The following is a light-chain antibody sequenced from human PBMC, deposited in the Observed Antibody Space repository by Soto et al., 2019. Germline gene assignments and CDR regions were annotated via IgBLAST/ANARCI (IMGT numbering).Light chain of an antibody. Sequence: QSALTQPRSVSGSPGQSVTISCTGTSSDVSGYNYVSWYQQHPGKAPKLMIYDVSKRPSGVPDRFSGSKSGNTASLTISGLQAEDEADYYCCSYAGSFVVFGGGTKLIVL. CDR3: CSYAGSFVV. CDR2: DVS. J-gene: IGLJ2*01. V-gene: IGLV2-11*01. CDR1: SSDVSGYNY.